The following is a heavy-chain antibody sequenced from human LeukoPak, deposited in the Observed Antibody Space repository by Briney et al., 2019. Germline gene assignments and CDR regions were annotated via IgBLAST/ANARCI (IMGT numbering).Heavy chain of an antibody. Sequence: SETLSLTCAVSGYSISSDYHWGWIRQPPGKGLEWIGSIYHSGSTYYNPFLKSRVTISVDTSKNQFSLKLSSVTAADTAVYYCARDRALFIPLDVWGKGTTVTVSS. CDR1: GYSISSDYH. CDR3: ARDRALFIPLDV. J-gene: IGHJ6*03. D-gene: IGHD2-21*01. CDR2: IYHSGST. V-gene: IGHV4-38-2*02.